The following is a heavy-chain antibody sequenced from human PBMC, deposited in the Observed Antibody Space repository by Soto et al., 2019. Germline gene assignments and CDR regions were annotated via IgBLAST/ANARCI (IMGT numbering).Heavy chain of an antibody. Sequence: SETLSLTCAVYGGSFSGYYWSWIRQPPGKGLEWIGKINHSGSTNYNPSLKSRVTISVDTSKNQFSLKLSSVTAADTAVYYCARGHYYDSSGPDGYYFDYWGQGTLVTVSS. CDR2: INHSGST. CDR1: GGSFSGYY. J-gene: IGHJ4*02. D-gene: IGHD3-22*01. V-gene: IGHV4-34*01. CDR3: ARGHYYDSSGPDGYYFDY.